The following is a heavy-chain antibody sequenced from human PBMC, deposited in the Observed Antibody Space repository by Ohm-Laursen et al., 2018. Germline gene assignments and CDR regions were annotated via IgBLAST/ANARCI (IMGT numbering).Heavy chain of an antibody. Sequence: SLRLSCAASGFTFSSYGMHWVRQAPGKGLEWVAVISYDGSNKYYADSVKGRFTISRDNSKNTLYLQMNSLRAEDTAVYYCARDSYIMVRGTYRYFGVDVWGQGTTVTVSS. CDR3: ARDSYIMVRGTYRYFGVDV. J-gene: IGHJ6*02. D-gene: IGHD3-10*01. CDR2: ISYDGSNK. V-gene: IGHV3-30*03. CDR1: GFTFSSYG.